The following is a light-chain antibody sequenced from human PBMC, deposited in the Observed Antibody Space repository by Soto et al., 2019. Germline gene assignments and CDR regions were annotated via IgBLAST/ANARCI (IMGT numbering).Light chain of an antibody. V-gene: IGLV2-14*01. CDR2: DVT. Sequence: QSALTQPASVSGSPGQSITISCTGTSSDVGGYNYVSWYQQHPGKAPKLMIYDVTNRPSGVSNRLSGSKSGNTASLTISGLQAEDEADYYCSSYTSSSTYVFGTGTKLT. CDR1: SSDVGGYNY. J-gene: IGLJ1*01. CDR3: SSYTSSSTYV.